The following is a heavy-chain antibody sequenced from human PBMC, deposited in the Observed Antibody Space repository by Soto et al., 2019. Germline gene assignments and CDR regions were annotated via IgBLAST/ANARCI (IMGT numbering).Heavy chain of an antibody. CDR2: IYSDGTT. CDR1: GGSISGYY. J-gene: IGHJ6*02. V-gene: IGHV4-4*07. D-gene: IGHD2-2*01. Sequence: SETLSLTCTVSGGSISGYYWSWVRQPAGKGLERVGRIYSDGTTNYSPSLKSRVTMSLDTSKDQFSLHLNSVTAADTAVYYCSRVGCSNSKCYTRGMDVWGQGTTVTVSS. CDR3: SRVGCSNSKCYTRGMDV.